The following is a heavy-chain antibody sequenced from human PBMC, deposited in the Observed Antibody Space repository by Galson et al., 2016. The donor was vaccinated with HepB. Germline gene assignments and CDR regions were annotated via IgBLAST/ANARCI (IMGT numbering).Heavy chain of an antibody. CDR2: INNDDGIT. D-gene: IGHD2-2*01. V-gene: IGHV3-23*01. J-gene: IGHJ5*02. CDR1: GLTFSTYV. CDR3: AKDQHIVVVPAAGNWFGP. Sequence: SLRLSCAASGLTFSTYVMTWVGKAPGKGLEWVSGINNDDGITVYTGSVTGRITISRDNSKDMFYLQMNSMRAEDTAVYFSAKDQHIVVVPAAGNWFGPWGQGTRVTVS.